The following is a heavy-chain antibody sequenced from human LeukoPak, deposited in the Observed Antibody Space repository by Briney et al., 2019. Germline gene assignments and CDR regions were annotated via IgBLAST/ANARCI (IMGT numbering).Heavy chain of an antibody. J-gene: IGHJ3*02. V-gene: IGHV1-2*02. Sequence: ASVTVSCKASGYTFTGYYMHWVRQAPGQGLEWMGWINPNSGGTNYAQKFQGRVTMTRDTSISTAYVELSRLRSDDTAVYYCARDRHSSSHAFDIWGQGTMVTVSS. D-gene: IGHD6-13*01. CDR2: INPNSGGT. CDR1: GYTFTGYY. CDR3: ARDRHSSSHAFDI.